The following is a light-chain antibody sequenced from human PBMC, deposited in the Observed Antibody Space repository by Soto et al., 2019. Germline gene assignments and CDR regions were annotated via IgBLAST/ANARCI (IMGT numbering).Light chain of an antibody. Sequence: EIVLTQSPATLSLSPGERATLSCRASQSVSSSLAWYQQKPGQAPRLLIYDASNRATGIPARFSGSGSGTDFTLTISSLEPEDSAAYYCQQRSKWPLTFGGGTKVEIK. V-gene: IGKV3-11*01. CDR1: QSVSSS. J-gene: IGKJ4*01. CDR2: DAS. CDR3: QQRSKWPLT.